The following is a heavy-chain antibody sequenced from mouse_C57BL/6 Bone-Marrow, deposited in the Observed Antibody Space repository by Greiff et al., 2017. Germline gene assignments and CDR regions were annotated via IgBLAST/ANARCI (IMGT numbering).Heavy chain of an antibody. Sequence: EVQGVESGEGLVKPGGSLKLSCAASGFTFSSYAMSWVRQTPEKRLEWVAYISSGGDYIYYADTVKGRFTITRDNARNTLYLQMSSLKSEDTAMYYCTRGGLDVGDFDCWGQGTTLAVSS. J-gene: IGHJ2*01. CDR1: GFTFSSYA. CDR3: TRGGLDVGDFDC. V-gene: IGHV5-9-1*02. D-gene: IGHD3-1*01. CDR2: ISSGGDYI.